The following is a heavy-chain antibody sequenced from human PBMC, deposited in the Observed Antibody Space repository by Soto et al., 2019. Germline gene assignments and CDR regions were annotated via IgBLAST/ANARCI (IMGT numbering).Heavy chain of an antibody. CDR2: INTGNGDT. J-gene: IGHJ4*02. Sequence: ASVKVSCKASGYSFTTYAINWVRQAPGQRLEWMGWINTGNGDTKYSQKFQGRVTITRDTSATTAYMELSSLRSEDTAVYYCARSQAGLDYWGQGTVGTVS. CDR3: ARSQAGLDY. V-gene: IGHV1-3*04. CDR1: GYSFTTYA.